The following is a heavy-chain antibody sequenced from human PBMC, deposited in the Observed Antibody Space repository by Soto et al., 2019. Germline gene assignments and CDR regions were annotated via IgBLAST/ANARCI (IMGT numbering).Heavy chain of an antibody. CDR2: VNPRGGGT. CDR1: GYTFTKYY. V-gene: IGHV1-46*01. CDR3: AREDCGGDCFSGLHYSSMDV. D-gene: IGHD2-21*01. J-gene: IGHJ6*02. Sequence: QVQLLQSGAELKKPGASVEISCKASGYTFTKYYIHWVRQAPGQGLEWMGVVNPRGGGTSAAQKFQGRVTMIRDSSTSTVYMKLISLNSDDTAVYYCAREDCGGDCFSGLHYSSMDVWGQGTTVTVSS.